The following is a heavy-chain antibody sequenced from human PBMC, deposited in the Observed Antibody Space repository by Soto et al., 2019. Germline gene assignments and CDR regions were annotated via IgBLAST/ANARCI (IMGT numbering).Heavy chain of an antibody. CDR1: GFTLSRYT. Sequence: EVQLVESGGGLVKPGGSLRLSCAASGFTLSRYTMNWVRQAPGKGLEWVSSISSRSSYIHYADSVKGRFTISRDNAKNSLYLQMHTLRAEDTAVYYCARARGIVASPDNDMDVWGKGTTVTVSS. CDR3: ARARGIVASPDNDMDV. J-gene: IGHJ6*03. D-gene: IGHD6-13*01. V-gene: IGHV3-21*01. CDR2: ISSRSSYI.